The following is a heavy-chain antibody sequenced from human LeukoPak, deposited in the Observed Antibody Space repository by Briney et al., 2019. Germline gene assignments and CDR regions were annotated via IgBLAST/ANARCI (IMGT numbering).Heavy chain of an antibody. J-gene: IGHJ4*02. V-gene: IGHV3-7*01. CDR3: ARDGGTYYDFWSGYYIPGDYFDY. CDR1: GFTFSSYW. D-gene: IGHD3-3*01. Sequence: GGSLRLSCAASGFTFSSYWMSWVRQAPGKGLEWVANIKQDGSEKYYVDSVKGRFTISRDNAKSSLYLQMNSLRAEDTAVYYCARDGGTYYDFWSGYYIPGDYFDYWGQGTLVTVSS. CDR2: IKQDGSEK.